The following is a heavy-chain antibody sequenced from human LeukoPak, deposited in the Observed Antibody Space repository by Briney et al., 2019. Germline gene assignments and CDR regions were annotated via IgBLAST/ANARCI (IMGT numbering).Heavy chain of an antibody. CDR3: ASHSSGWYEYYFDY. J-gene: IGHJ4*02. CDR2: INPNSGGT. D-gene: IGHD6-19*01. CDR1: GVAFTGVY. Sequence: ASVKVSCKASGVAFTGVYMHWARQAPGQGLEWMGWINPNSGGTNYAQKFQGRVTMTRDTSISTAYMQLSRLRSDDTAVYYCASHSSGWYEYYFDYWGQGTLVTVSS. V-gene: IGHV1-2*02.